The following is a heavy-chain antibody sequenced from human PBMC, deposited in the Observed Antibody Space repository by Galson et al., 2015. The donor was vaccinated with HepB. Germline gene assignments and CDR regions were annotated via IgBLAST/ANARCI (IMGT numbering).Heavy chain of an antibody. CDR2: INPSGGST. CDR1: GYTFTSYY. V-gene: IGHV1-46*01. D-gene: IGHD3-3*01. CDR3: ARDAGDITIFGVASNWFDP. J-gene: IGHJ5*02. Sequence: SVKVSCKASGYTFTSYYMNWVRQAPGKGLEWMGIINPSGGSTSYAQKFHGRVTMTRDTSTSTVYMELSILRSENTAVYYCARDAGDITIFGVASNWFDPWGQGTLVTVSS.